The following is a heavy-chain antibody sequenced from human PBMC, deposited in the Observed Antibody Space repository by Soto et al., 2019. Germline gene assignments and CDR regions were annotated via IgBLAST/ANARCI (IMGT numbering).Heavy chain of an antibody. J-gene: IGHJ6*02. V-gene: IGHV4-59*01. Sequence: QVQLQESGPGLVKPSETLSLTCTVSGDSISRYYWSWIRPSPGKGLEWIGFIYYSRKTNYKPSVKRRVPISVDRTKNQFSLKMSSVTAADTAVYYCARDQGGEFLKGSGMDVWGQGTTVTVSS. D-gene: IGHD3-10*01. CDR1: GDSISRYY. CDR3: ARDQGGEFLKGSGMDV. CDR2: IYYSRKT.